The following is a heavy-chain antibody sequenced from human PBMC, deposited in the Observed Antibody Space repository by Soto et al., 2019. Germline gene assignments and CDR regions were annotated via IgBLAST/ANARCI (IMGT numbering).Heavy chain of an antibody. D-gene: IGHD2-15*01. J-gene: IGHJ4*02. CDR1: GGSISSSSYY. CDR3: AREYCSGGSCRYFDY. V-gene: IGHV4-39*07. CDR2: IYYSGST. Sequence: SETLSLTCTVSGGSISSSSYYWGWIRQPPGKGLEWIGSIYYSGSTYYNPSLKSRVTISVDTSKNQFSLKLSSVTAADTAVYYCAREYCSGGSCRYFDYWGQGTLVTVSS.